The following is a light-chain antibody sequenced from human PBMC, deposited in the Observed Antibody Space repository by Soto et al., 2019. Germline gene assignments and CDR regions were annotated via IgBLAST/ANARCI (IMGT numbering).Light chain of an antibody. V-gene: IGLV2-14*01. CDR1: SIVVGYYQY. J-gene: IGLJ1*01. Sequence: QSALTQPASVSGSPGQSITISCTGTSIVVGYYQYVSWYQQHPGKAPKVMIYEVTNRPSGVSNRFSGSKSGNTASLTISRLQAEDEAAYYCSSYTSSSTLVFGTGTKLTVL. CDR2: EVT. CDR3: SSYTSSSTLV.